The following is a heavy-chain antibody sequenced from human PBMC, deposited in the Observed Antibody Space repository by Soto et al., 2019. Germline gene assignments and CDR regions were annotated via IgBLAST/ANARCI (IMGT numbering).Heavy chain of an antibody. CDR1: GGYFSGYY. CDR3: ARGRYCSGGSCYKTNHY. Sequence: SETMSLTCAVYGGYFSGYYWSWISKPPGKGLEWIGEINHSGSTNYNPSLKSRVTISVDTSKNQFSLKLSSVTAADTAVYYCARGRYCSGGSCYKTNHYWGQGTLVNVS. J-gene: IGHJ4*02. V-gene: IGHV4-34*01. D-gene: IGHD2-15*01. CDR2: INHSGST.